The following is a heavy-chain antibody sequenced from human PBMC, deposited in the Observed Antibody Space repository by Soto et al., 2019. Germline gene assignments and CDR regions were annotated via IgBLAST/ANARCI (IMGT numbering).Heavy chain of an antibody. CDR3: ARLFIPTSGHYYYGMDV. Sequence: SQTLSLTCAISGDSVSSNSAAWNWIRQSPSRGLEWLGRTYYRSKWYNDYAVSVKSRITINPDTSKNQFSLQLNSVTPEDTAVYYCARLFIPTSGHYYYGMDVWGQETTVTVSS. J-gene: IGHJ6*02. CDR2: TYYRSKWYN. CDR1: GDSVSSNSAA. V-gene: IGHV6-1*01. D-gene: IGHD3-10*01.